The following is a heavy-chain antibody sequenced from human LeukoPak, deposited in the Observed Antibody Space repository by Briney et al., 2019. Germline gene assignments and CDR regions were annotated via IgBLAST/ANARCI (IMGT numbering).Heavy chain of an antibody. CDR3: ARSGGNWNDVVTCFDP. Sequence: SETLFLTCTGSGGSISSYYWSWIRQRPGKGLEGIGYIYYSWSTNYNPSLKTRVTISVYTSKTQFSLKLSSVTAADTAVYYCARSGGNWNDVVTCFDPWGQGTLVTVSS. CDR1: GGSISSYY. CDR2: IYYSWST. J-gene: IGHJ5*02. D-gene: IGHD1-1*01. V-gene: IGHV4-59*01.